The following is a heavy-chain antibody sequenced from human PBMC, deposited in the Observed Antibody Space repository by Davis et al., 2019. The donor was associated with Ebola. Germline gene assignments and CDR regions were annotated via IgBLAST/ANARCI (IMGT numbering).Heavy chain of an antibody. Sequence: GESLKISCAASGFTFSSYWMHWVCQAPGKGLVWVSRIKSDGSSTSYADSVKGRFTISRDNAKNSLYLQMNSLRDEDTAVYYCARGPMYSSSWYGGYFDYWGQGTLVTVSS. D-gene: IGHD6-13*01. CDR2: IKSDGSST. V-gene: IGHV3-74*01. J-gene: IGHJ4*02. CDR3: ARGPMYSSSWYGGYFDY. CDR1: GFTFSSYW.